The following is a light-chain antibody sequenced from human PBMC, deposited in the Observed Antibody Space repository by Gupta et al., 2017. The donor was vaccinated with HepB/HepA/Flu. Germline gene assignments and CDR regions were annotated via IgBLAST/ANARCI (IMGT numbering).Light chain of an antibody. CDR1: SSDVGSDNL. CDR2: EVS. CDR3: CSYAGSSTPWV. J-gene: IGLJ3*02. Sequence: QSALTQPASVPGSPGHSLTLSCTGNSSDVGSDNLGYWYQQHPGKAPKLMIYEVSKRPSGVSNRFSGSKSGNTASLTISGLQAEDEADYYCCSYAGSSTPWVFGGGTKLTVL. V-gene: IGLV2-23*02.